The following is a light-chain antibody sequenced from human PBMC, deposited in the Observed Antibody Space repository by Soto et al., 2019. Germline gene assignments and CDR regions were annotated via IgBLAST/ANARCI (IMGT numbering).Light chain of an antibody. CDR1: QSISSY. V-gene: IGKV1-39*01. CDR2: AAS. Sequence: DIQMTQSPSSLSASVGDRVTITCRASQSISSYLNWYQQKPGKAPKLLIYAASSLQSGVPSRFSGSGSGTDFTLTISSLQPEDFATYYCQQYNTFWTFGPGGNV. J-gene: IGKJ1*01. CDR3: QQYNTFWT.